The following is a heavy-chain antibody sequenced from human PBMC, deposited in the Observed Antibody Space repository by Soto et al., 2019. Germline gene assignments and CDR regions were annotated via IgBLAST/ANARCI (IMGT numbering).Heavy chain of an antibody. V-gene: IGHV4-34*01. J-gene: IGHJ4*02. CDR2: INHSGST. D-gene: IGHD4-17*01. Sequence: PSETLSLTCAVYGGSFSGYYWSWIRQPPGKGLEWIGEINHSGSTNYNPSLKSRVTISVDKSKNQFSLKLSSVTAADTAVYYCARDTVEGNYFDYWGQGTLVTVSS. CDR1: GGSFSGYY. CDR3: ARDTVEGNYFDY.